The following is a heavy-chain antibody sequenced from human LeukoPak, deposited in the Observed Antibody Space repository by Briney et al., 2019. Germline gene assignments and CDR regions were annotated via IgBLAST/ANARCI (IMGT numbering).Heavy chain of an antibody. CDR2: ISAYNGNT. Sequence: ASVKVSCKASGYTFTSYGISWVRPAPGQGLEWMGWISAYNGNTNYAQKLQGRVTMTTDTSTSTAYMELRSLRSDDTAVYYCARTSGMIVVVTEFQHWGQGTLVTVSS. J-gene: IGHJ1*01. V-gene: IGHV1-18*01. D-gene: IGHD3-22*01. CDR3: ARTSGMIVVVTEFQH. CDR1: GYTFTSYG.